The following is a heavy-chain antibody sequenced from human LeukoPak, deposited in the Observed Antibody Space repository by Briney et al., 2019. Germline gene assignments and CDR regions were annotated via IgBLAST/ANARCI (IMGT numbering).Heavy chain of an antibody. Sequence: GASVKVSCKASGYTFTSYAMNRVRQAPGQGLEWMGWINTNTGNPTYAQGFTGRFVFSLNTSVSTAYLQISSLKAEDTAVYYCARDEIAAAGTEGYNWFDPWGQGTLVTVSS. CDR3: ARDEIAAAGTEGYNWFDP. D-gene: IGHD6-13*01. CDR1: GYTFTSYA. CDR2: INTNTGNP. V-gene: IGHV7-4-1*02. J-gene: IGHJ5*02.